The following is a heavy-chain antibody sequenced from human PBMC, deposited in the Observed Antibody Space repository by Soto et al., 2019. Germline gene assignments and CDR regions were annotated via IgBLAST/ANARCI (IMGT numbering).Heavy chain of an antibody. V-gene: IGHV3-74*01. CDR2: ICGGASDT. CDR1: GFTFSSYC. D-gene: IGHD5-12*01. CDR3: AADNSGPRAFEY. J-gene: IGHJ4*02. Sequence: EVQLVESGGGLVQPGGSLRLSCAASGFTFSSYCMHWVRQVPGEGLEWVSHICGGASDTGYADSVKGRFTISRDNAKNTLYLEMNSLRAEDTAVYYCAADNSGPRAFEYWGQGTLVTVSP.